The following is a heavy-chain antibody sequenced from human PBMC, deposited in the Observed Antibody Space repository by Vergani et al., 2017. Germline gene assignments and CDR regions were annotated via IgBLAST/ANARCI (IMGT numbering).Heavy chain of an antibody. V-gene: IGHV4-38-2*02. CDR2: VFHSGSA. Sequence: QVQLQESGPGLVKPSETLSLTCSVSGYSISRGYYWGWIRQPPGKGLEWIATVFHSGSAYYNPSLRRRVTISVETSKHQFSLRLTTLTAADTAVYYCARQFWVSQGVGAFETWGRGTEVSVSS. CDR3: ARQFWVSQGVGAFET. CDR1: GYSISRGYY. J-gene: IGHJ3*02. D-gene: IGHD3-16*01.